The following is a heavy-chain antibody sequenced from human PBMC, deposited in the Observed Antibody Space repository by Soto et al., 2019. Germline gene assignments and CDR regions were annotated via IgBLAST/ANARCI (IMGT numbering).Heavy chain of an antibody. CDR3: AVTRVTAVGGVVGSYSGMDV. CDR1: GYTFTSYW. CDR2: IYPGDSAT. V-gene: IGHV5-51*07. J-gene: IGHJ6*02. Sequence: PGESLKISCKGFGYTFTSYWIGWVHQMPGKGLERMGIIYPGDSATRYSPSFRRQITISADKSISTAYLQWSSLKASDTAMSYCAVTRVTAVGGVVGSYSGMDVWGQGTTVTVSS. D-gene: IGHD3-10*01.